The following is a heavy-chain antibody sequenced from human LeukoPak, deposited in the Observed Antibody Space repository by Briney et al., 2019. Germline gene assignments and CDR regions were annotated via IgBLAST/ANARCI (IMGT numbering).Heavy chain of an antibody. J-gene: IGHJ4*02. V-gene: IGHV4-38-2*02. CDR3: ARRGDY. CDR1: GYSISSGYY. D-gene: IGHD3-16*01. CDR2: IYYSGST. Sequence: PSETLSLTCTVSGYSISSGYYWGWIRQPPGKGLEWIGSIYYSGSTYYNPSLRSRVTISLDTSKNQFSLKLNSVTAADTAVYYCARRGDYWGQGTLVTVSS.